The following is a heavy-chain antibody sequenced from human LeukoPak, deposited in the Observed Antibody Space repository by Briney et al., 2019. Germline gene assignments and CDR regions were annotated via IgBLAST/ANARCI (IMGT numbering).Heavy chain of an antibody. CDR3: TRDGSSGYHPLGWFDY. CDR2: IIPIFGTA. V-gene: IGHV1-69*06. CDR1: GGTFSSYA. J-gene: IGHJ4*02. D-gene: IGHD3-22*01. Sequence: GASVKVSCKASGGTFSSYAISWVRQAPGQGLEWMGGIIPIFGTANYAQKFQGRVTITADKSTSTAYMELSSLRSEDTAVYYCTRDGSSGYHPLGWFDYWGQGTLVTVSS.